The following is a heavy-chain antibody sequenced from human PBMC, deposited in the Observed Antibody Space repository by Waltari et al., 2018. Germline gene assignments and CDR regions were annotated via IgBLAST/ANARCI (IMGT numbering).Heavy chain of an antibody. CDR3: ARGGLGLPVLAVDY. CDR2: MNPNSGNT. V-gene: IGHV1-8*01. Sequence: GYTFTSYDINWVRQATGQGLEWMGWMNPNSGNTGYAQKFQGRVTMTRNTSISTAYMERSSLRSEDTAVYYCARGGLGLPVLAVDYWGQGTLVTVSS. D-gene: IGHD3-3*01. CDR1: GYTFTSYD. J-gene: IGHJ4*02.